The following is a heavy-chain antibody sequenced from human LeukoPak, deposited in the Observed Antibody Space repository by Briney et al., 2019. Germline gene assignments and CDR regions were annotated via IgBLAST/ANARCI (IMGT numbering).Heavy chain of an antibody. D-gene: IGHD5-24*01. CDR2: IIPIFGTA. V-gene: IGHV1-69*05. CDR3: ARGFRDGYKGFDY. J-gene: IGHJ4*02. Sequence: SVKVSCKASGGTFSSYAISWVRQAPGQGLEWMGGIIPIFGTANYAQKFQGRVTITTDESTSTAYMELSSLRSEDTAVYYCARGFRDGYKGFDYWGQGTLVTVSS. CDR1: GGTFSSYA.